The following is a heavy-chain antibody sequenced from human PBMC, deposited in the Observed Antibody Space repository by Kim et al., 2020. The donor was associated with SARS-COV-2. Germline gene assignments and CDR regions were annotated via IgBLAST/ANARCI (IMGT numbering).Heavy chain of an antibody. CDR2: INPFSGDT. CDR1: GYTFSTYY. V-gene: IGHV1-46*01. J-gene: IGHJ6*01. CDR3: AKSLRSLANGSGPNNAMDV. Sequence: ASVKVSCKASGYTFSTYYLHWVRQAPGQGLEWVGIINPFSGDTNYARRFQGRVIVTRDRSTSTVYMELSSLTSEDTAVYYCAKSLRSLANGSGPNNAMDVWGQGTTVIVAS. D-gene: IGHD3-10*01.